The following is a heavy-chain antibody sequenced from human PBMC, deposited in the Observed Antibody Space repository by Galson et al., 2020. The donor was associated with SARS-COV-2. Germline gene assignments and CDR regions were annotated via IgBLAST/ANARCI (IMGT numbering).Heavy chain of an antibody. CDR2: ISWNSGSI. V-gene: IGHV3-9*01. Sequence: SLKISCAASGFTFDDYAMHWVRQAPGKGLEWVSGISWNSGSIGYADSVKGRFTISRDNAKNSLYLQMNSLRAEDTALYYCAKDIGYSSGGIQHWGQGTLVTVSS. J-gene: IGHJ1*01. D-gene: IGHD6-25*01. CDR3: AKDIGYSSGGIQH. CDR1: GFTFDDYA.